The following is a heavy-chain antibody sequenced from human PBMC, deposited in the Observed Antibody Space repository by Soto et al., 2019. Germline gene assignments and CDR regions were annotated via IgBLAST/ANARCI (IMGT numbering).Heavy chain of an antibody. Sequence: EVQLVESGGGLVKPGGPLRLSCAASGFTFSSYSINWVRQAPGKGLEWVSSISSSSRYIHYADSVKGRFTISRDNAKNSLYLQMNSLRDEDTAVYHCARDLPGATKYFDWWGQGTLDTVSS. CDR1: GFTFSSYS. CDR2: ISSSSRYI. J-gene: IGHJ4*02. D-gene: IGHD1-26*01. CDR3: ARDLPGATKYFDW. V-gene: IGHV3-21*01.